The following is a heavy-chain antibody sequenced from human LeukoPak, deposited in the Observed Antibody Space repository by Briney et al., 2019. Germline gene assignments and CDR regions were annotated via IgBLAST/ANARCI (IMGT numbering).Heavy chain of an antibody. CDR1: GGSFSGYY. V-gene: IGHV4-34*01. Sequence: SETLSLTCAVYGGSFSGYYWSWIRQPPGKGLEWIGEINHSGITNYNPSLKSRVTISVDTSKNQFSLNLSSVTAADTAVYYCARTCYTFDYWGQGTLVTVSS. CDR3: ARTCYTFDY. J-gene: IGHJ4*02. CDR2: INHSGIT. D-gene: IGHD2-15*01.